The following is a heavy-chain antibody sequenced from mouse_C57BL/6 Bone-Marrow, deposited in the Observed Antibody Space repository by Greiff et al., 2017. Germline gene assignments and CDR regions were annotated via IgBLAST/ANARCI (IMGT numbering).Heavy chain of an antibody. J-gene: IGHJ2*01. CDR3: ARHRGSSFDN. CDR2: ISSGGSYT. D-gene: IGHD1-1*01. V-gene: IGHV5-6*01. CDR1: GFTFSSYG. Sequence: EVKLVESGGDLVKPGGSLKLSCAASGFTFSSYGMSWVRQTPDKRLEWVATISSGGSYTYYPDSVKGRFTISRDNAKNTLYLQMSSLKSEDTAMYYCARHRGSSFDNWGQGTTLTVSS.